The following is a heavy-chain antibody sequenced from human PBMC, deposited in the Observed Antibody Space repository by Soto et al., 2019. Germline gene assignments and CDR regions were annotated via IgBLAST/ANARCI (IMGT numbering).Heavy chain of an antibody. CDR2: IYYSGST. CDR3: ARGRDGYNWFDP. Sequence: SETLSLTCTVSGGSISSYYWSWIRQPPGKGLEWIGYIYYSGSTNYNPSLKSRVTISVDTSKNQFSLKLSSVTAADTAVYYCARGRDGYNWFDPWGQGTLVTVSS. J-gene: IGHJ5*02. CDR1: GGSISSYY. V-gene: IGHV4-59*01. D-gene: IGHD5-12*01.